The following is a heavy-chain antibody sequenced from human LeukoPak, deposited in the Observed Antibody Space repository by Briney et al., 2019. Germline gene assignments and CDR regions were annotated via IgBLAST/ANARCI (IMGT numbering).Heavy chain of an antibody. D-gene: IGHD7-27*01. Sequence: GGSLRLSCAASGFTFSSYSTNWVRQAPGKGLEWVSSISSSSSYIYYADSVKGRFTISRDNAKNSLYLQMNSLRAEDTAVYYCARVKTMWGSNDAFDIWGQGTMVTVSS. V-gene: IGHV3-21*01. CDR3: ARVKTMWGSNDAFDI. J-gene: IGHJ3*02. CDR1: GFTFSSYS. CDR2: ISSSSSYI.